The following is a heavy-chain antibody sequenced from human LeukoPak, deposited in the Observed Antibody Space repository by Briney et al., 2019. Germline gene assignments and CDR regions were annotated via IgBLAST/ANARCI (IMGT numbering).Heavy chain of an antibody. Sequence: ASVRVSCKASGYTFTSYGISWVRQAPGQGLEWMGWISAYNGNTNYAQKLQGRVTMSMDTSISTAYMELTSLRSEDTAVYYCVAMLYWGQGTLVTVSS. D-gene: IGHD3-16*01. J-gene: IGHJ4*02. CDR2: ISAYNGNT. V-gene: IGHV1-18*01. CDR1: GYTFTSYG. CDR3: VAMLY.